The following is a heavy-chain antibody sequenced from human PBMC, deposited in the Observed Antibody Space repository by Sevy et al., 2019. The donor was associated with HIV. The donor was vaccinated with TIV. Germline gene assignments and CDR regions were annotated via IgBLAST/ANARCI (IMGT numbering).Heavy chain of an antibody. CDR3: ASSGGYCSSTSCYSSPNYYYGMDV. D-gene: IGHD2-2*02. Sequence: ASVKVSCKASGYTFTSYYMHWVRQAPGQGLEWMGIINPSGGSTSYAQKFQGGVTMTRDTSTGTVYLELSSLRSEDTAVLYCASSGGYCSSTSCYSSPNYYYGMDVWGQGTTVTVSS. V-gene: IGHV1-46*01. CDR1: GYTFTSYY. J-gene: IGHJ6*02. CDR2: INPSGGST.